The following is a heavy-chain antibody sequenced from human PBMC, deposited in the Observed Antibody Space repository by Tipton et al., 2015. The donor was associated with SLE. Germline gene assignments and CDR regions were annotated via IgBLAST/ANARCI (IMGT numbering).Heavy chain of an antibody. J-gene: IGHJ4*02. CDR2: ISSSGSTI. V-gene: IGHV3-11*01. Sequence: GSLRLSCAASGFTFSDYYMSWIRRAPGKGLEWVSYISSSGSTIYYADSVKGRFTISRDNSKNTLFLQMNSLRAEDTAVYYCAKDAVWNDYIWRNYRAWFGYWGQGTLVTVSS. D-gene: IGHD3-16*02. CDR1: GFTFSDYY. CDR3: AKDAVWNDYIWRNYRAWFGY.